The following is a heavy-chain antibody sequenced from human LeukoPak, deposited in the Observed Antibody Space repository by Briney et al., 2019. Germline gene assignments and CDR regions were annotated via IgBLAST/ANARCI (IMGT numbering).Heavy chain of an antibody. CDR1: GYTFTGYY. CDR2: INPNSGGT. J-gene: IGHJ4*02. V-gene: IGHV1-2*02. Sequence: GASVKVSCRASGYTFTGYYMHWVRQAPGQGLEWMGWINPNSGGTNYAQKFRGRVTMTRDTSISTAYMELSRLRSDDTAVYYCAREMYYDFWRGSDYWGQGTLVTVSS. CDR3: AREMYYDFWRGSDY. D-gene: IGHD3-3*01.